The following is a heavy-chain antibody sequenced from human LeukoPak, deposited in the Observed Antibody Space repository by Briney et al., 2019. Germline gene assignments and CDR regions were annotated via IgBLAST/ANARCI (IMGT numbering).Heavy chain of an antibody. Sequence: SETLSLTCAVYGGSFSGYYWSWIRQPPGKGLEWIGEINHSGSTNYNPSLKSRVTISVDTSKNQFSLKLSSVTAADTAVYYCAGGAYYYDSSGYYSLDAFDIWGQGTMVTVSS. D-gene: IGHD3-22*01. J-gene: IGHJ3*02. V-gene: IGHV4-34*01. CDR2: INHSGST. CDR3: AGGAYYYDSSGYYSLDAFDI. CDR1: GGSFSGYY.